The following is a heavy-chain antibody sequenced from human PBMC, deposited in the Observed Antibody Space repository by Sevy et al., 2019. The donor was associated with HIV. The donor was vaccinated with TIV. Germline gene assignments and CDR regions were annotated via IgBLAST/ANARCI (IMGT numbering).Heavy chain of an antibody. D-gene: IGHD2-15*01. V-gene: IGHV3-23*01. CDR1: GFTFNNYA. CDR2: ISGSGAST. CDR3: AKVFLRRHPNIGAAHDAFDI. J-gene: IGHJ3*02. Sequence: GGSLRLSCAASGFTFNNYAMSWVRQAPGKGLEWVSGISGSGASTYYADSVKGRFTISRDNSKKTLYLQMNNLRAEDTAKYYCAKVFLRRHPNIGAAHDAFDIWGQGTLVTVSS.